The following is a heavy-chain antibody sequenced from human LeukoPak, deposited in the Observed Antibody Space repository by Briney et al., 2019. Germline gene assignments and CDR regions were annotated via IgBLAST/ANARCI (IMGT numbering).Heavy chain of an antibody. D-gene: IGHD5-18*01. CDR2: ISGSGGST. V-gene: IGHV3-23*01. Sequence: GGSLRLSCAASGFTFSSYAMSWVRQAPGKGLEWVSAISGSGGSTYYADSVKGRFTISRDNSKNTLYLQMNSLRAEDTAVYYCAKDRKRGYSYGYSFTYWGQGTLVTVSS. CDR3: AKDRKRGYSYGYSFTY. CDR1: GFTFSSYA. J-gene: IGHJ4*02.